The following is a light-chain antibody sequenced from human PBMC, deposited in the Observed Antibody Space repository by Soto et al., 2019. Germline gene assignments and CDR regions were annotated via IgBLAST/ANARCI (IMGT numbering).Light chain of an antibody. J-gene: IGKJ1*01. CDR2: DAS. CDR3: QQFHSFSRT. Sequence: DIQMTQSPSTLSASVGDRVTITVRASQNINSWLAWYQQKPGKAPNLLIYDASTLESGVPSRFSGSGSGTEFTLTISSLQPEDFATYYCQQFHSFSRTFGQGTKVDIK. V-gene: IGKV1-5*01. CDR1: QNINSW.